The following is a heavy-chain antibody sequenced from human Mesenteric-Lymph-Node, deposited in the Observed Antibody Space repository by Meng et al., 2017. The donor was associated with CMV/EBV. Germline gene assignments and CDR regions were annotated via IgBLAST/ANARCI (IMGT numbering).Heavy chain of an antibody. CDR2: IYYSGST. J-gene: IGHJ4*02. V-gene: IGHV4-39*01. Sequence: SETLSLTCTVSGGSISSSSYYWGWIRQPPGKGLEWIGSIYYSGSTYYNPSLKSRVTISVDTSKNQFSLKLSSVTAADTAVYYCASTTATTGFLYFDFWGQGTLVTVSS. CDR3: ASTTATTGFLYFDF. D-gene: IGHD4-11*01. CDR1: GGSISSSSYY.